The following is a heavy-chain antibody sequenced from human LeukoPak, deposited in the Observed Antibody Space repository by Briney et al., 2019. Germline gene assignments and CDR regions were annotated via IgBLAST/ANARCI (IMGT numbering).Heavy chain of an antibody. CDR2: IYSGGST. J-gene: IGHJ4*02. CDR3: ARGGIAVADTPYYFDY. D-gene: IGHD6-19*01. CDR1: GFTVSSNY. V-gene: IGHV3-53*05. Sequence: HPGGSLRLSCAASGFTVSSNYMSWVRQAPGKGVEWVSVIYSGGSTYYADSVKGRFTISRDNSKNTLYLQMNSLRADDTAVYYCARGGIAVADTPYYFDYWGQGTLVTVSS.